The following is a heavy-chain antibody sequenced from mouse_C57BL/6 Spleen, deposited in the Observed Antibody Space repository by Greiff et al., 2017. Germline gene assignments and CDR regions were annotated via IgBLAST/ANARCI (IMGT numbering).Heavy chain of an antibody. D-gene: IGHD2-4*01. V-gene: IGHV2-2*01. CDR3: ARKRDYDGYAMDY. Sequence: QVHVKQSGPGLVQPSQSLSITCTVSGFSLTSYGVHWVRQSPGKGLEWLGVIWSGGSTDYNAAFISRLSISKDNSKSQVFFKMNSLQADDTAIYYCARKRDYDGYAMDYWGQGTSVTVSS. CDR1: GFSLTSYG. CDR2: IWSGGST. J-gene: IGHJ4*01.